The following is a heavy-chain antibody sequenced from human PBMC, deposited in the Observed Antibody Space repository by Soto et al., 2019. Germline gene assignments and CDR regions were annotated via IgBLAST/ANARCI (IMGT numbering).Heavy chain of an antibody. D-gene: IGHD6-6*01. CDR2: IYYSGST. CDR3: ARLEPSYSSSLVDY. V-gene: IGHV4-39*01. J-gene: IGHJ4*02. CDR1: GGSISSSSYY. Sequence: QLQLQESGPGLVKPSETLSLTCTVSGGSISSSSYYWGWIRQPPGKGLEWIGSIYYSGSTYYNPSLKSRVTISVHTSKTQFSLKLSAVTAADTAVYYCARLEPSYSSSLVDYWGQGTLVTVSS.